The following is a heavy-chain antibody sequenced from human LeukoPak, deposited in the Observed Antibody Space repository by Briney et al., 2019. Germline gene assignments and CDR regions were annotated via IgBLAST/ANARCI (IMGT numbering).Heavy chain of an antibody. D-gene: IGHD3-10*01. CDR2: VNSDESST. Sequence: GGSLRLSCAASGFTFSDYWMHWVRQSPGKGLVWASRVNSDESSTDYADSVKGRFTISRDNAKNTLYLQMNSLRAEDTAIYYCARVRYYGSRQNNWFDPWGQGTLVTVSS. CDR3: ARVRYYGSRQNNWFDP. CDR1: GFTFSDYW. V-gene: IGHV3-74*01. J-gene: IGHJ5*02.